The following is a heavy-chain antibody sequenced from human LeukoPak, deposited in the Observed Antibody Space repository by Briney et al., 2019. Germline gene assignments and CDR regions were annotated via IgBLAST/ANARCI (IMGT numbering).Heavy chain of an antibody. Sequence: PGGSLRLSCAASGFTFSSYWTSWVRQAPGKGLEWVANIKQDGSEKYYVDSVKGRFTISRDNAKNSLYLQMSSLRAEDTAVYYCARSRGSIVARPTLFDYWGQGTLVTVSS. CDR1: GFTFSSYW. D-gene: IGHD6-6*01. J-gene: IGHJ4*02. CDR2: IKQDGSEK. V-gene: IGHV3-7*01. CDR3: ARSRGSIVARPTLFDY.